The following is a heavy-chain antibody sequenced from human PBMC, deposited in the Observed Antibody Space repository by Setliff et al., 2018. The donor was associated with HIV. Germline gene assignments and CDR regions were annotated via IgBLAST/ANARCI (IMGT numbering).Heavy chain of an antibody. V-gene: IGHV4-59*08. CDR3: ARVDTMLLFFDL. Sequence: PSETLSLTCTVSGGSISSHYWSWIRQPPGKGLEWIGYFYYSGSTNYNPSLKSRVTISIDTSKDHFSLHLTSVTAADTAIYYCARVDTMLLFFDLWGQGTLVTVSS. CDR2: FYYSGST. D-gene: IGHD3-10*02. J-gene: IGHJ4*02. CDR1: GGSISSHY.